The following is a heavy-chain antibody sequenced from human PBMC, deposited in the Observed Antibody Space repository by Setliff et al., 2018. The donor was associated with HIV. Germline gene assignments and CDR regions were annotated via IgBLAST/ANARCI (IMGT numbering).Heavy chain of an antibody. D-gene: IGHD3-10*01. V-gene: IGHV4-39*01. J-gene: IGHJ4*02. Sequence: LSLTCSVSGASVTSSSYYWGWIRQPPGKGLEWIGSIYYGGNTYSNPSLRSRLSISLDTSKNQSSLELYSVTAADTAVYYCATHYGSGSYYNYWGQGMLVTVSS. CDR1: GASVTSSSYY. CDR3: ATHYGSGSYYNY. CDR2: IYYGGNT.